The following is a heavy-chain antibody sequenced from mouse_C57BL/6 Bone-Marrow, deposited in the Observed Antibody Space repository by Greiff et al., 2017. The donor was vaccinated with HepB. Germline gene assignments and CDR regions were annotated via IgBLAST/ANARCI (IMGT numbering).Heavy chain of an antibody. D-gene: IGHD1-1*01. J-gene: IGHJ3*01. CDR3: VRHDYYGSSSWFAY. CDR1: GFTFNTYA. CDR2: IRSKSSNYAT. Sequence: EVQRVESGGGLVQPKGSLKLSCAASGFTFNTYAMHWVRQAPGKGLEWVARIRSKSSNYATYYADSVKDRFTISRDDSQSMLYLQMNNLKTEDTAMYYCVRHDYYGSSSWFAYWGQGTLVTVSA. V-gene: IGHV10-3*01.